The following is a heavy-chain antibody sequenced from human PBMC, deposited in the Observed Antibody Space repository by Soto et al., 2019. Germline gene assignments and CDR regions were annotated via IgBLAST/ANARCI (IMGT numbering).Heavy chain of an antibody. CDR1: GFTFSSYA. CDR3: AKDQMITFGGVIVPNPFDI. CDR2: TSGSGGST. V-gene: IGHV3-23*01. D-gene: IGHD3-16*02. Sequence: EVQLLESGGGLVQPGGSLRLSCAASGFTFSSYAMSWVRQAPGKGLEWVSATSGSGGSTYYADSVKGRFTISRDNSKNTLYLQMNSLRAEDTAVYYCAKDQMITFGGVIVPNPFDIWGQGTMVTVSS. J-gene: IGHJ3*02.